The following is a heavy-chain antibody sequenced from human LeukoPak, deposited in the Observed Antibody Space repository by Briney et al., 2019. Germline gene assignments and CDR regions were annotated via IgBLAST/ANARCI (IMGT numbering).Heavy chain of an antibody. CDR3: ARGLDFWSGYFPFDP. Sequence: PSETLSLTCAVSGGSISSYYWSWIRQPPGKGLEWTGYIYYSGSTNYNPSLKSRVTISVDTSKNQFSLKLSSVTAADTAVYYCARGLDFWSGYFPFDPWGQGTLVTVSS. V-gene: IGHV4-59*01. J-gene: IGHJ5*02. CDR1: GGSISSYY. CDR2: IYYSGST. D-gene: IGHD3-3*01.